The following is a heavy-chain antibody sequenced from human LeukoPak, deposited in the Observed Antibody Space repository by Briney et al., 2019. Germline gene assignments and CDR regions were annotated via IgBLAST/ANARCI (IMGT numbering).Heavy chain of an antibody. J-gene: IGHJ6*02. Sequence: GASVKVSCKASGYTFTSYGISWVRQAPGQGLEWMGWISAYNGNTNYAQKLQGRVTMATDTSTSTAYMELRSLRSDDTAVYYCARGPVMTTVTTHAMTQPHYYYYGMDVWGQGTTVTVSS. V-gene: IGHV1-18*01. D-gene: IGHD4-17*01. CDR3: ARGPVMTTVTTHAMTQPHYYYYGMDV. CDR1: GYTFTSYG. CDR2: ISAYNGNT.